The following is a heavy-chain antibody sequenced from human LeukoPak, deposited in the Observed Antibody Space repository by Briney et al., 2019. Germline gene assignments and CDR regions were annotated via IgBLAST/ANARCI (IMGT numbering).Heavy chain of an antibody. CDR2: IIPILDIA. V-gene: IGHV1-69*04. Sequence: SVKVSCKASEGTFSSYAISWVRQAPGQGLEWMGRIIPILDIANYAQRFQVRVTITADKSTSTAYMELSSLRSEDTAVYYCARDRIPGYYDSSAVDAFDIWGQGTMVTVSS. CDR3: ARDRIPGYYDSSAVDAFDI. J-gene: IGHJ3*02. CDR1: EGTFSSYA. D-gene: IGHD3-22*01.